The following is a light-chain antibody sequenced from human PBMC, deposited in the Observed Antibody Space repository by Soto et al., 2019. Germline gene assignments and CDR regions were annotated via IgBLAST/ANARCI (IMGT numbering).Light chain of an antibody. J-gene: IGLJ1*01. V-gene: IGLV2-14*01. CDR3: SSFSTSTTLYV. CDR1: SSDVGGYKY. Sequence: QSVLTQPASVSGSPGQSITISCNGTSSDVGGYKYVSWYQHHADKAPKLMIYEVSNRPSGVSNRFSGSKSGNTASLTIYGLQAEDEADYYCSSFSTSTTLYVFGTGAKVNVL. CDR2: EVS.